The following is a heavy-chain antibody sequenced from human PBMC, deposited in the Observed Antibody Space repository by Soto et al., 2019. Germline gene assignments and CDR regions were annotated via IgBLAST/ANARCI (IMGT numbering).Heavy chain of an antibody. Sequence: SETLSLTCTVSGGSISSYYYSWIRQPPGKALEWIGLIYNSGSTTYNPSLNSRVTISIDTSKNQFSLELSSVTAADTVVYYCASPAAAQGYYGMDVWGQGTTVTVSS. CDR3: ASPAAAQGYYGMDV. J-gene: IGHJ6*02. D-gene: IGHD6-6*01. CDR2: IYNSGST. V-gene: IGHV4-59*01. CDR1: GGSISSYY.